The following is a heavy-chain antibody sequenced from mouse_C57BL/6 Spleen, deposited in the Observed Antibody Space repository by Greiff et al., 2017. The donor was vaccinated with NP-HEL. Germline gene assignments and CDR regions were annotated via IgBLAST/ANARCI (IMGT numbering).Heavy chain of an antibody. Sequence: VQLQQSGADLARPGASVKMSCKASGYTFTSYTMHWVKQRPGQGLEWIGSINPSSGYTKSNQKFKDKATLTAEKSASTADMQRSSLTAEDAAVYYCARDDYAFAYWGQGTLVTGSA. CDR2: INPSSGYT. J-gene: IGHJ3*01. D-gene: IGHD2-4*01. CDR3: ARDDYAFAY. V-gene: IGHV1-4*01. CDR1: GYTFTSYT.